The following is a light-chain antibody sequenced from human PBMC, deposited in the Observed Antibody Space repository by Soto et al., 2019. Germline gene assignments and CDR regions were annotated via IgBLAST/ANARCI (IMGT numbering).Light chain of an antibody. CDR3: QSYDSSLSGSV. J-gene: IGLJ1*01. CDR2: GNI. Sequence: QSVLTQPPSVSGAPGQRVTISCTGSSSNIGAGYNVHWYQQLPETAPKLLIYGNINRPSGVPDRFSASKSGTSASLAITGLQAADEADYYCQSYDSSLSGSVFGAGTKVTVL. V-gene: IGLV1-40*01. CDR1: SSNIGAGYN.